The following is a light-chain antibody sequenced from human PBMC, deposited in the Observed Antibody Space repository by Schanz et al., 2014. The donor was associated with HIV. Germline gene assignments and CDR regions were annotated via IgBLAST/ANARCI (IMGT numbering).Light chain of an antibody. J-gene: IGLJ2*01. CDR3: AAWDDSLNGHVV. CDR2: EVS. V-gene: IGLV2-8*01. CDR1: SSDVGHYDY. Sequence: QSALTQPPSASGSRGQSVTISCTGTSSDVGHYDYVSWYQQHPGKAPKLMIYEVSKRPSGVPDRFSGSKSGNTASLAISGLQSEDEADYYCAAWDDSLNGHVVFGGGTKLTVL.